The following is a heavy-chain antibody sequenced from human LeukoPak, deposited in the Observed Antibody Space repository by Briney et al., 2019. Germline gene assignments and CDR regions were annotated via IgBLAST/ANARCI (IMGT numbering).Heavy chain of an antibody. CDR1: GGSISSYY. CDR3: ARIETGGVEMATTPRAWYFDL. CDR2: IYYSGST. V-gene: IGHV4-59*01. J-gene: IGHJ2*01. D-gene: IGHD5-24*01. Sequence: PSQTLSLTCTVSGGSISSYYWSWIRQPPGKGLEWIGYIYYSGSTNYIPSLKSRVTISVDTSKNQFSLKLSSVTAADTAVYYCARIETGGVEMATTPRAWYFDLWAVAPWSLSPQ.